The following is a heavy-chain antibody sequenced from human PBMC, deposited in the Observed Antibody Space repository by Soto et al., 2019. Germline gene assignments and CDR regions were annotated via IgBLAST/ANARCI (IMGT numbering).Heavy chain of an antibody. V-gene: IGHV3-23*01. Sequence: EVQLLESGGGLVQPGGSLRLSCAASGFAFSRYAMNWVRQAPGKGLEWVSSISGGGTSRYSADTVKGRFTISRDNSKNTRYLQMKRLRVEDTAIYHCAKDAIYGIIAGDALDIWGQGTLVTVSS. J-gene: IGHJ3*02. CDR1: GFAFSRYA. CDR2: ISGGGTSR. CDR3: AKDAIYGIIAGDALDI. D-gene: IGHD6-13*01.